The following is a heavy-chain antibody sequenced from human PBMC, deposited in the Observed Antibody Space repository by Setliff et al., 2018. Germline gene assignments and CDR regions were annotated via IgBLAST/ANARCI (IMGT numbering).Heavy chain of an antibody. J-gene: IGHJ6*02. D-gene: IGHD3-3*01. CDR3: ARLSWNGLRYFGLDV. CDR1: GGSFSNYY. Sequence: TLSLTCTVYGGSFSNYYWSWIRQPPGKGLEWIGEINHSGSANYNPSLTSRVTISVDTSKNQFSLKLTSVTAADTAVYYCARLSWNGLRYFGLDVWGQGTTVTVSS. V-gene: IGHV4-34*01. CDR2: INHSGSA.